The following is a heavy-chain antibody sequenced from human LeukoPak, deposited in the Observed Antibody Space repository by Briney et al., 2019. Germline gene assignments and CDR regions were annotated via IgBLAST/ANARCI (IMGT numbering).Heavy chain of an antibody. Sequence: HPGGSLRLSCEASGFTFTTYWMTWVRQAPGKGLEWVAVISYDGSNKYYADSVKGRFTISRDNSKNTLYLQMNSLRAEDTAVYYCARDFILYSSSSEGPLGYWGQGTLVTVSS. CDR2: ISYDGSNK. J-gene: IGHJ4*02. D-gene: IGHD6-6*01. V-gene: IGHV3-30*03. CDR1: GFTFTTYW. CDR3: ARDFILYSSSSEGPLGY.